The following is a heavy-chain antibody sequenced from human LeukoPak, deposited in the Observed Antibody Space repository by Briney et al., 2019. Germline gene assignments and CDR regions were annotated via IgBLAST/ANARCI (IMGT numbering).Heavy chain of an antibody. V-gene: IGHV4-59*01. D-gene: IGHD5-24*01. CDR3: ARARDGHINTCFDP. CDR2: IYYSGST. Sequence: SETLSLSCTVSGGSINSYYWSWIRQPPGKGLEWIGYIYYSGSTNYNPSLKSRVTISVDTSKNQFSLKMSSVTAADTAVYYCARARDGHINTCFDPGGQGTLVTVSS. CDR1: GGSINSYY. J-gene: IGHJ5*02.